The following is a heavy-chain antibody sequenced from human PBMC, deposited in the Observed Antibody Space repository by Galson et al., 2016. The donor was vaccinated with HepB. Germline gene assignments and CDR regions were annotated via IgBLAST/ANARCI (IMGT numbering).Heavy chain of an antibody. J-gene: IGHJ5*02. V-gene: IGHV4-4*02. CDR1: GDSISNNYW. D-gene: IGHD2-15*01. Sequence: SETLSLTCDVSGDSISNNYWWSWVRQSPGKGFEWIGEIYQTGTANYNPSFTSRATISVDKSKNQISLSLGSVTAADTAVYYCAGVVVAATNWFDPWGQGTLVTVSS. CDR3: AGVVVAATNWFDP. CDR2: IYQTGTA.